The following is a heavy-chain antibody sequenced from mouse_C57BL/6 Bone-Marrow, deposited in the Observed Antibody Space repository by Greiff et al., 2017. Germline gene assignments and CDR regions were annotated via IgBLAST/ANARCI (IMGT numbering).Heavy chain of an antibody. Sequence: FQLQQSGAELVKPGASVKLSCKASGYTFTSSWMHWVKRRPGQGLGWIGMIHPNSGSPNYNEKFRSKATLTVDKSSSTAYMQLSSLTAEDAAVYYCARNYYGSSPWFAYWGQGTLVTVSA. V-gene: IGHV1-64*01. CDR1: GYTFTSSW. J-gene: IGHJ3*01. CDR2: IHPNSGSP. D-gene: IGHD1-1*01. CDR3: ARNYYGSSPWFAY.